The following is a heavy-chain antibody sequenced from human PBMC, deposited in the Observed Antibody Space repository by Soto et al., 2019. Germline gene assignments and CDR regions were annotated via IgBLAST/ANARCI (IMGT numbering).Heavy chain of an antibody. CDR3: ARGRPYGMDV. V-gene: IGHV3-74*01. J-gene: IGHJ6*02. Sequence: EVQLVESGGGLVQPGGSLGVSCAASGFTFGSYWMNWVRQAPGKGLVWVSRIDSDGSSTTYEDSVKGRFTTSRDNAKNTLYLQMSSLRVEDTAVYYCARGRPYGMDVWGQGTTVTVSS. CDR1: GFTFGSYW. CDR2: IDSDGSST.